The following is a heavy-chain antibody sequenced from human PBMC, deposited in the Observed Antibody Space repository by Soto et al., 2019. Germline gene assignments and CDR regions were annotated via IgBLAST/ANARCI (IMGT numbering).Heavy chain of an antibody. D-gene: IGHD2-15*01. CDR2: INHSGST. CDR3: ARGFCSGGSCQNYYYYMDV. J-gene: IGHJ6*03. CDR1: GGSFSGYY. Sequence: SETLSLTCAVYGGSFSGYYWSWIRQPPGKGLEWIGEINHSGSTNYNPSLKSRVTISVDTSKNQFSLKLSSVTAADTAVYYCARGFCSGGSCQNYYYYMDVWGKGTTVTVSS. V-gene: IGHV4-34*01.